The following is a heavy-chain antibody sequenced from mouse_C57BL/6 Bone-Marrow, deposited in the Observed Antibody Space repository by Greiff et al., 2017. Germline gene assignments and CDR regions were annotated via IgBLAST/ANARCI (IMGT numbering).Heavy chain of an antibody. Sequence: EVQVVESGGGLVQPGGSLSLSCAASGFTFTDYYMSWVRQPPGKALEWLGFIRNKANGYTTEYSASVKGRFTISRDNSQSILYLQMNALRAEDSATYYCASLDGYWAWFAYWGQGTLVTVSA. CDR1: GFTFTDYY. CDR3: ASLDGYWAWFAY. J-gene: IGHJ3*01. V-gene: IGHV7-3*01. CDR2: IRNKANGYTT. D-gene: IGHD2-3*01.